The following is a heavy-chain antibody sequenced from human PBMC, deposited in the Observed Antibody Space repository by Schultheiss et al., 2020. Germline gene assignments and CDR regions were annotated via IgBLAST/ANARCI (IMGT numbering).Heavy chain of an antibody. CDR2: IYPGDSET. D-gene: IGHD4-17*01. V-gene: IGHV5-51*01. CDR1: GYSFTSYW. CDR3: ARLYDYGDRVDP. Sequence: GGSLRLSCKGSGYSFTSYWIGWVRQMPGKGLEWMGIIYPGDSETRYSPSFQGQVTISADKSITTAYLQWSSLKASDTAMYYCARLYDYGDRVDPWGQGTLVTVSS. J-gene: IGHJ5*02.